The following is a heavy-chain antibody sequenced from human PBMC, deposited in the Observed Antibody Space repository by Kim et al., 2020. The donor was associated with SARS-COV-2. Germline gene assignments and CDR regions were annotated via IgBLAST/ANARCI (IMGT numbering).Heavy chain of an antibody. D-gene: IGHD1-26*01. Sequence: ADSVKGRFTISRDNSKNTLYLQMNSLRAEDTAVYYCARSGSGSYSSPFDYWGQGTLVTVSS. J-gene: IGHJ4*02. V-gene: IGHV3-30*01. CDR3: ARSGSGSYSSPFDY.